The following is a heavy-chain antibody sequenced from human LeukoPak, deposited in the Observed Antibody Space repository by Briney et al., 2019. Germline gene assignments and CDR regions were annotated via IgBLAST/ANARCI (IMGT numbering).Heavy chain of an antibody. CDR3: ARDVYDFWSGYYTWYFDY. J-gene: IGHJ4*02. CDR2: ISAYNGNT. Sequence: ASVKVSCKASGYTFTSYGISWVRQASGQGLEWMGWISAYNGNTNYAQKLQGRVTMTTDTSTSTAYMELRSLRSDDTAVYYCARDVYDFWSGYYTWYFDYWGQGTLVTVSS. D-gene: IGHD3-3*01. CDR1: GYTFTSYG. V-gene: IGHV1-18*01.